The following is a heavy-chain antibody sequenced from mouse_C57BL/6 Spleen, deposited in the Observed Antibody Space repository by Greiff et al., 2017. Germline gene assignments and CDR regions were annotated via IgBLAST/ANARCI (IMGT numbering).Heavy chain of an antibody. J-gene: IGHJ3*01. D-gene: IGHD1-1*01. CDR1: GYSFTDYN. Sequence: EVKLMESGPELVKPGASVKISCKASGYSFTDYNMNWVKQSNGKSLEWIGVINPNYGTTSYNQEFKGKATLTVDQSSSTAYMQLNSLTSEDSAVYYCARENYGTPFAYWGQGTLVTVSA. V-gene: IGHV1-39*01. CDR2: INPNYGTT. CDR3: ARENYGTPFAY.